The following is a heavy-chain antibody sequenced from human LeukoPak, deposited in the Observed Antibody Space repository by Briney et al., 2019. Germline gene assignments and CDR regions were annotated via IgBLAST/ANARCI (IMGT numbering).Heavy chain of an antibody. J-gene: IGHJ4*02. Sequence: ASVKVSCKASGYTFTSYYMHWVRQAPGQGLEWMGIINPSGGSTSYAQKFQGRVTMTRDASTSTVYMELSSLRSEDTAVYYCARDALSSIPRQKYSSSWYSNYWGQGTLVTVSS. CDR3: ARDALSSIPRQKYSSSWYSNY. V-gene: IGHV1-46*01. D-gene: IGHD6-13*01. CDR2: INPSGGST. CDR1: GYTFTSYY.